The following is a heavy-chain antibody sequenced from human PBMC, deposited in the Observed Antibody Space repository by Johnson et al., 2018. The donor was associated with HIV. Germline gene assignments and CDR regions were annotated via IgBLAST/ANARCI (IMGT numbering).Heavy chain of an antibody. CDR3: AKDNVVGALTIWGNRAFDS. V-gene: IGHV3-30*04. Sequence: QVQLVESGGGVVQPGRSLRLSCAASGFTFSIYAMHWVRQAPGKGLEWVSLISFDGNDKYYADSVKGRFTISRDNAKNFVHLQMNSLRADDTALYYCAKDNVVGALTIWGNRAFDSWGQGTMVTVSS. D-gene: IGHD1-26*01. J-gene: IGHJ3*01. CDR2: ISFDGNDK. CDR1: GFTFSIYA.